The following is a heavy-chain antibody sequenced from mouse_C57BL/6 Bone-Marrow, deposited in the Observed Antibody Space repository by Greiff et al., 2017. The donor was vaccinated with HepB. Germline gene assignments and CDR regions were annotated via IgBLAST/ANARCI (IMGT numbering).Heavy chain of an antibody. Sequence: EVQLQQSGAELVRPGASVKLSCTASGFNIKDDYMHWVKQRPEQGLEWIGWIDPENGDTEYASKFQGKATITADTSSNTAYLQLSSLTSEDTAVYYCTTNRAVVAYYVDYWGQGTTLTVSS. CDR3: TTNRAVVAYYVDY. CDR2: IDPENGDT. J-gene: IGHJ2*01. D-gene: IGHD1-1*01. V-gene: IGHV14-4*01. CDR1: GFNIKDDY.